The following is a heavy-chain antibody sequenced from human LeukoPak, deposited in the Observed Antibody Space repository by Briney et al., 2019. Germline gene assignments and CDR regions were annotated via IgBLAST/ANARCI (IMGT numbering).Heavy chain of an antibody. D-gene: IGHD1-26*01. V-gene: IGHV4-39*01. CDR3: ARQGVGATDC. J-gene: IGHJ4*02. CDR2: ITYSGST. Sequence: PSETLSLTCTVSGGSISSSTYYWAWIRQSPGKGLEWIGSITYSGSTYYNPSLESRVTISVDTSKNQFSLRLISVTAVDTAVYYCARQGVGATDCWGQGTLVTVSS. CDR1: GGSISSSTYY.